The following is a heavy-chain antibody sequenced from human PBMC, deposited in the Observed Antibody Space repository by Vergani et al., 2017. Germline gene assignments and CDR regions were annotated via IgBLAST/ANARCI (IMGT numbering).Heavy chain of an antibody. D-gene: IGHD4/OR15-4a*01. CDR1: GFTFSSYG. CDR3: AREAKDPHYYFDY. Sequence: QVQLVESGGGVVQPGRSLRLSCAASGFTFSSYGMHWVRQAPGKGLEWVAVIWYDGSNKYYADSVKGRFTISRDNYKNTLYLQMNSLRAEDTAVYYCAREAKDPHYYFDYWGQGTLVTVSS. J-gene: IGHJ4*02. V-gene: IGHV3-33*01. CDR2: IWYDGSNK.